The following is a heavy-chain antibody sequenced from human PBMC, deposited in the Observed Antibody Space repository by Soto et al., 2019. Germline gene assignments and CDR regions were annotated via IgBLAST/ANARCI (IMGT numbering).Heavy chain of an antibody. V-gene: IGHV5-51*01. CDR3: ARQLSHICDS. Sequence: PGESLKISCKGVGYKFGSAWIGWVRQMPGKGLEWMGIIKPGTSDIRYSPSCRGHVTISADEAVSTAYLQWSSLEASDTAMYYCARQLSHICDSWGQGTLVTAPQ. J-gene: IGHJ4*02. D-gene: IGHD3-3*02. CDR1: GYKFGSAW. CDR2: IKPGTSDI.